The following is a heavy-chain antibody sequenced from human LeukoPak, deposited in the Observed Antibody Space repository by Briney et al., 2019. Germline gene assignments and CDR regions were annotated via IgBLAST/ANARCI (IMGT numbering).Heavy chain of an antibody. J-gene: IGHJ4*02. V-gene: IGHV4-39*01. Sequence: SETLSLTCTVSGGSISSSSYYWGWIRQPPGKGLEWIGSIYYSGSTYYNPSLKSRVTISVDTSKNQFSLKLSSVTAADTAVYYCARTPLGYCSGGSCYYFDYWGQGTLVTVSS. CDR3: ARTPLGYCSGGSCYYFDY. CDR2: IYYSGST. D-gene: IGHD2-15*01. CDR1: GGSISSSSYY.